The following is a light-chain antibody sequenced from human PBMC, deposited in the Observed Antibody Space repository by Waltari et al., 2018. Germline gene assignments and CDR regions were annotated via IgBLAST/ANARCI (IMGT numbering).Light chain of an antibody. V-gene: IGKV1-39*01. J-gene: IGKJ2*01. Sequence: DIQMTQSPSSLSASVGDRVTITCRASKSISSYLNWYQQKPGKAPKLLIYAASSLQSGVPSRFSGSGSGTDFTITISSLQPEDFATYYCQQSYSTPRTFGQGTKLEIK. CDR2: AAS. CDR1: KSISSY. CDR3: QQSYSTPRT.